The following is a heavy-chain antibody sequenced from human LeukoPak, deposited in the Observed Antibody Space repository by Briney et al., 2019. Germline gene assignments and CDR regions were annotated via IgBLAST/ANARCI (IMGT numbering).Heavy chain of an antibody. J-gene: IGHJ4*02. CDR2: IWYDGSNK. Sequence: GGSLRLSCAASGFTFSNYEMNWVRQAPGKGLEWVALIWYDGSNKYYADSVKGRFTISRDNSKNTLYLQMNSLRAEDTAVYYCAREMGLNIVATFGYWGQGTLVTVSS. CDR1: GFTFSNYE. D-gene: IGHD5-12*01. CDR3: AREMGLNIVATFGY. V-gene: IGHV3-33*08.